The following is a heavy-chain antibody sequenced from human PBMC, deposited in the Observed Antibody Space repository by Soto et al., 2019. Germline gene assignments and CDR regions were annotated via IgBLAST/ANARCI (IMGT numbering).Heavy chain of an antibody. CDR3: ARETLDIVVVPAANGWFDP. CDR2: INPNSGGT. V-gene: IGHV1-2*02. CDR1: GYTFTGYY. Sequence: ASVKVSCKASGYTFTGYYMHWVRHAPGQGLEWMGWINPNSGGTNYAQKFQGRVAMTRDTSISTAYMERSRLRADDTAVYYCARETLDIVVVPAANGWFDPWGQGTLVTVSS. J-gene: IGHJ5*02. D-gene: IGHD2-2*01.